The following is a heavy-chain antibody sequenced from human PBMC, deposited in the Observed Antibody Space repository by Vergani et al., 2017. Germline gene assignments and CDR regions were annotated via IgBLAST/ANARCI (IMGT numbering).Heavy chain of an antibody. D-gene: IGHD1-1*01. CDR1: EYSFGNYW. V-gene: IGHV5-51*01. J-gene: IGHJ4*02. Sequence: EVELVQSGPEMRKPGESLKISCKGSEYSFGNYWIGWVRQMPGKGLEWMGIIYPADSDTRYSPSFQGQVTISADKSISTAFLQWDSLNASDTALYYCARHTTYTDSWGQGTLVTGSS. CDR2: IYPADSDT. CDR3: ARHTTYTDS.